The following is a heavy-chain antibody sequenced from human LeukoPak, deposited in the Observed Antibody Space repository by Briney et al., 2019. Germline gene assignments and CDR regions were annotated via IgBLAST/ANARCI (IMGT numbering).Heavy chain of an antibody. Sequence: SETLSLTCAVYGGSFSGFYWTWLRQPPGKGLEWIGEITHTGSNNYNPSLKSRVTISVDTSKNQFSLRLSSVTAADTAVYYCARGRDVVVIRNWFDPWGQGTLVTVSS. J-gene: IGHJ5*02. CDR1: GGSFSGFY. CDR3: ARGRDVVVIRNWFDP. V-gene: IGHV4-34*01. D-gene: IGHD3-22*01. CDR2: ITHTGSN.